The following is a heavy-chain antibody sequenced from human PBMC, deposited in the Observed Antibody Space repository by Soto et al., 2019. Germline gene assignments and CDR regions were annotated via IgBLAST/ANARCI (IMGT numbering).Heavy chain of an antibody. J-gene: IGHJ4*02. V-gene: IGHV2-5*02. CDR1: GFSLTTGEVG. CDR3: VHRDLEYSSSSPFDY. CDR2: IYWDDDK. Sequence: SGPTLVNPTQTLTLTCTFSGFSLTTGEVGVGWIRQPPGKALEWLALIYWDDDKRYSPSLESRLTITKDTSKNQVVLTMTNMDPVDTATYYCVHRDLEYSSSSPFDYWGQGTLVTVSS. D-gene: IGHD6-6*01.